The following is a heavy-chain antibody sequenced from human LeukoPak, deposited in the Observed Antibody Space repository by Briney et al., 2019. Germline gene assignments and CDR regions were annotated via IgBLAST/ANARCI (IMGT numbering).Heavy chain of an antibody. CDR1: GYTFTSYG. CDR3: ARGVGATKPAISFDY. D-gene: IGHD1-26*01. V-gene: IGHV1-69*13. Sequence: SVKVSCKASGYTFTSYGISWVRQAPGQGLEWMGGIIPIFGTANYAQKFQGRVTITADESTSTAYMELSSLRSEDTAVYYCARGVGATKPAISFDYWGQGTLVTVSS. J-gene: IGHJ4*02. CDR2: IIPIFGTA.